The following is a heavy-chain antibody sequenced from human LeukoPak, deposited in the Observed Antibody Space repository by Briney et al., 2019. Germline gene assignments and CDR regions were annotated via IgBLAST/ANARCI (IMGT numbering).Heavy chain of an antibody. CDR2: ISSSCSTI. V-gene: IGHV3-48*03. CDR1: GFTFSSYE. Sequence: GGSLRLSCAASGFTFSSYEMNWVRQAPGKGLELVSYISSSCSTIYYADSVKGRFTISRDNAKNSLYLQMNILRAEDTAVYYCARDWLQLIDYWGQGTLVTVSS. D-gene: IGHD5-24*01. CDR3: ARDWLQLIDY. J-gene: IGHJ4*02.